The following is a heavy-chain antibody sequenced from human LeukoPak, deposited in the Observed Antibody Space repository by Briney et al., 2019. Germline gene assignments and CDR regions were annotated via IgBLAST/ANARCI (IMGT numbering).Heavy chain of an antibody. J-gene: IGHJ6*02. Sequence: GGSLRLSCAASGFTFSDYYMSWIRQAPGKGLEWVSVIYSGGSTYYADSVKGRFTISRDNSKNTLYLQMNSLRAEDTAVYYCARGSLRLGYYYYGMDVWGQGTTVTVSS. V-gene: IGHV3-53*01. CDR1: GFTFSDYY. CDR2: IYSGGST. D-gene: IGHD1-26*01. CDR3: ARGSLRLGYYYYGMDV.